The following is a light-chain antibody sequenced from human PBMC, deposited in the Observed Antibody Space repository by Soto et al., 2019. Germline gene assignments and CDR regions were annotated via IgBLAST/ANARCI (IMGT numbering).Light chain of an antibody. Sequence: DIQMSKSPSSLTAYVGARVTITSRASQGISNYLAWYQQKPGKVPKLLIYAASTLQSGVPSRFSGSGSGTDFTLTTSSLQPEDVATYYCQKYNSAPLTFGGGTKVDIK. J-gene: IGKJ4*01. CDR1: QGISNY. V-gene: IGKV1-27*01. CDR2: AAS. CDR3: QKYNSAPLT.